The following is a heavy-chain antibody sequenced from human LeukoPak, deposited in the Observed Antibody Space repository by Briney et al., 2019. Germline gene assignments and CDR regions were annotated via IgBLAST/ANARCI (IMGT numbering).Heavy chain of an antibody. CDR3: AREHYFYYLDA. V-gene: IGHV3-48*03. CDR1: GFTFSSYE. J-gene: IGHJ6*03. Sequence: GGSLRLSCAASGFTFSSYEMNWVRQAPGKGLEWVSYISSSGSTIYYADSVKGRFTISRDNAKNSLYLQMNSLRAEDTAVYYCAREHYFYYLDAWGKGTTVTVSS. CDR2: ISSSGSTI.